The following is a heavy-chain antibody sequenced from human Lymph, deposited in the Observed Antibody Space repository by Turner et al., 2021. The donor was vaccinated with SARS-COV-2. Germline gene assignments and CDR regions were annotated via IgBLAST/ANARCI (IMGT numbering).Heavy chain of an antibody. Sequence: QVQLVQSGGGVVKPGRYLRLSCAASGFTFSSYAMHWVRQAPGKGLEWVALISYDGSNKYYADSVKGRFTISRDNSKNTLYLQMNRLRAEDTAVYYCAKDGGGYSSTWGQGTLVTVSS. CDR2: ISYDGSNK. CDR3: AKDGGGYSST. J-gene: IGHJ5*02. CDR1: GFTFSSYA. V-gene: IGHV3-30*18. D-gene: IGHD6-13*01.